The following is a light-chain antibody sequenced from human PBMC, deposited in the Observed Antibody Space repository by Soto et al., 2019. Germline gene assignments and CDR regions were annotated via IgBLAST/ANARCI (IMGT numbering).Light chain of an antibody. CDR2: GAS. J-gene: IGKJ4*01. V-gene: IGKV3-15*01. CDR3: QQYNNWPLT. Sequence: EIVMTQSPATLSVSPGERATLSCRASQSVSSNLAWYQQKPGQAPRLLIYGASTRANGIPARFSGSGSGTEFTLTISSLHSEDFAVYYCQQYNNWPLTFGGGTKVEIK. CDR1: QSVSSN.